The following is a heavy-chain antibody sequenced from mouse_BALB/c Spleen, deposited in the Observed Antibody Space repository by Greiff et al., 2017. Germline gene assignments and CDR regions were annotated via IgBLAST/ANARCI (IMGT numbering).Heavy chain of an antibody. D-gene: IGHD1-1*01. CDR3: EREATTVVANYFDY. CDR2: INPGSGGT. Sequence: QVQLQQPGAELVRPGTSVKVSCKASGYAFTNYLIEWVKQRPGQGLEWIGVINPGSGGTNYNEKFKGKATLTADKSSSTAYMQLSSLTSDDSAVYFCEREATTVVANYFDYWGQGTTLTVSS. V-gene: IGHV1-54*03. CDR1: GYAFTNYL. J-gene: IGHJ2*01.